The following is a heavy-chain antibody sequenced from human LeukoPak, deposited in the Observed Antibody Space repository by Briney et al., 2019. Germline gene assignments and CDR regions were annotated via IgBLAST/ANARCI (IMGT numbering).Heavy chain of an antibody. Sequence: GGSLRLSCTVSGFTVSSNSMSWVRQAPGKGLEWVSFIYNDNTHYSDSVKGRFTISRDNSKNTLYLQMNSLRAEDTAVYYCARRAGAYSHPYDYWGQGTLVTVSS. D-gene: IGHD4/OR15-4a*01. CDR2: IYNDNT. CDR3: ARRAGAYSHPYDY. J-gene: IGHJ4*02. CDR1: GFTVSSNS. V-gene: IGHV3-53*01.